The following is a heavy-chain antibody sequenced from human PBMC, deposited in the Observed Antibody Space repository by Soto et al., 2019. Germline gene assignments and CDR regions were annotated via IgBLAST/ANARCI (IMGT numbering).Heavy chain of an antibody. J-gene: IGHJ4*02. CDR3: ARPYDSSGYYFFDY. CDR2: IYPGDSDT. Sequence: GESLKISCKGSGYSFTGYWIGWARQMPGRGLDWMGIIYPGDSDTKYSPSFQGQVTISADKSISTAYLQWSSLKASDTAMYYCARPYDSSGYYFFDYWGQGTLVTVSS. D-gene: IGHD3-22*01. V-gene: IGHV5-51*01. CDR1: GYSFTGYW.